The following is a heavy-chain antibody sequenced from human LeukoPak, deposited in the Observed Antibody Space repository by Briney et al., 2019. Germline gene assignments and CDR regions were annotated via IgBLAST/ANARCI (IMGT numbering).Heavy chain of an antibody. CDR3: ARETPHYYDSSGCPAGFGY. CDR2: IYYSGST. CDR1: GGSISSYY. D-gene: IGHD3-22*01. J-gene: IGHJ4*02. Sequence: PSETLSLTCTVSGGSISSYYWSWIRQPPGKGLEWIGYIYYSGSTNYNPSLKSRVTISVDTSKNQFSLKLSSVTAADTAVYYCARETPHYYDSSGCPAGFGYWGQGTLVTVSS. V-gene: IGHV4-59*01.